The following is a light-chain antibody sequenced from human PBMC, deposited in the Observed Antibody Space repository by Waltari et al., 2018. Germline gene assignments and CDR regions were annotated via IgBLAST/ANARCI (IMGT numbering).Light chain of an antibody. V-gene: IGLV2-14*03. CDR1: SSDIASYNY. CDR3: SSYTTSWTYV. J-gene: IGLJ1*01. Sequence: QSALTQPASVSGSPGQSITISCTGTSSDIASYNYVSLYQQYPGEAPKLIIYDVTSRPSGVFSRFSGSKSGHTAFLTISGLQAEDEADFFCSSYTTSWTYVFGTGTTVNVL. CDR2: DVT.